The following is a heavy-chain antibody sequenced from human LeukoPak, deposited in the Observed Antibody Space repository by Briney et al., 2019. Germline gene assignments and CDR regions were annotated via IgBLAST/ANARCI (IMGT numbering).Heavy chain of an antibody. D-gene: IGHD6-19*01. J-gene: IGHJ4*02. Sequence: SETLSLTCTVSGGSISSYYWSWIRQPPGKGLEWIGYIYYSGSTNYNPSLKSRVTISVDTSKNHFSLKLSSVTAADTAVYYCATGYSSGWYYFDYWGQGTLVTVSS. CDR2: IYYSGST. CDR1: GGSISSYY. V-gene: IGHV4-59*01. CDR3: ATGYSSGWYYFDY.